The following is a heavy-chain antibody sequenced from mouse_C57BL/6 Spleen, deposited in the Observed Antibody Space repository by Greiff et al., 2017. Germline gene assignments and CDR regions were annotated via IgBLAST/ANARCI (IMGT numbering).Heavy chain of an antibody. J-gene: IGHJ2*01. CDR3: ARHEYLDY. V-gene: IGHV5-6*02. Sequence: DVKLVESGGDLVKPGGSLKLSCAASGFTFSSYGMSWVRQTPDKRLEWVATISSGGSYTYYPDSVKGRFTISRDNAKNTLYLQMSSLKSEDTAMYYCARHEYLDYWGKGTTLTVSS. CDR1: GFTFSSYG. CDR2: ISSGGSYT.